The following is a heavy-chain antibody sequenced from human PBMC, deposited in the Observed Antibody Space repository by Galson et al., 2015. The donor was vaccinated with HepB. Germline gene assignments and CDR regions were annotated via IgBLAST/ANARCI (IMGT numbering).Heavy chain of an antibody. D-gene: IGHD3-3*01. CDR2: IYWDDDK. CDR1: EFSLSTSGVG. CDR3: AATIFGVVTYHFDY. Sequence: PALVKPTQTLTLTCTFSEFSLSTSGVGVGWIRQPPGKALEWLALIYWDDDKRYSPSLKSRLTITKDTSKNQVVLTMTNMDPVDTATYYCAATIFGVVTYHFDYWGQGTLVTVSS. V-gene: IGHV2-5*02. J-gene: IGHJ4*02.